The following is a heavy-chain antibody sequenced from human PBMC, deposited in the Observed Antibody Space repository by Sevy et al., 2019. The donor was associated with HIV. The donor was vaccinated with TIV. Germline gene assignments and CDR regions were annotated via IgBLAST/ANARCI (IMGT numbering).Heavy chain of an antibody. J-gene: IGHJ4*02. Sequence: ASVKVSCKASGYTFTSYGITWVRQAPGQGLEWMGWISSYNDNTNYAQNLQGTVTMTTDTSTSTAYMELRSLRSDDTAVYYCARVPSAQYSSSWYYFDYWGQGTLVTVSS. CDR2: ISSYNDNT. V-gene: IGHV1-18*01. CDR1: GYTFTSYG. D-gene: IGHD6-13*01. CDR3: ARVPSAQYSSSWYYFDY.